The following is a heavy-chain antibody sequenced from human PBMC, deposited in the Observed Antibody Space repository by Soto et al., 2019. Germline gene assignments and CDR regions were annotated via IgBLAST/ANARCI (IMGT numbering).Heavy chain of an antibody. CDR2: IRSKAYGGTT. D-gene: IGHD2-15*01. CDR3: TRDLRLPPAAVGSCEECFDF. CDR1: GFTFSSYS. V-gene: IGHV3-49*04. Sequence: GGSLRLSCAASGFTFSSYSMNWVRQAPGKGLEWVGFIRSKAYGGTTEYAASVKGRFTISRDDSKSIAYLQMNSLKTEDTAVYYCTRDLRLPPAAVGSCEECFDFWGQGTLVTVSS. J-gene: IGHJ4*02.